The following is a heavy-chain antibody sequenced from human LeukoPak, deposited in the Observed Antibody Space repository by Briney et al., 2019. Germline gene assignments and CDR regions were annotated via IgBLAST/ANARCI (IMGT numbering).Heavy chain of an antibody. D-gene: IGHD6-19*01. V-gene: IGHV4-59*12. CDR1: GGSISSYY. CDR3: ARAITYSSGWYK. J-gene: IGHJ4*02. CDR2: MYYSGST. Sequence: SETLSLTCTVSGGSISSYYWSRIRQPPGKGLEWIGYMYYSGSTSYNPSLKSRATISLDTSKNQFSLKLSSVTAADTAVYYCARAITYSSGWYKWGQGTLVTVSS.